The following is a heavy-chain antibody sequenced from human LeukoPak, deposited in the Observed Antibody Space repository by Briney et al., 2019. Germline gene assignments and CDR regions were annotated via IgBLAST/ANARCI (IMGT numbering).Heavy chain of an antibody. D-gene: IGHD4-11*01. V-gene: IGHV4-39*02. CDR1: GGSIRSSYYY. Sequence: SETLSLTCTVSGGSIRSSYYYWGWIRQPPGKGLEWIGSIYDSGSTYYNPSLKSRVTISVDTSKNQFSLKLNSVTAADTAVYYCARDRVRGNSNPYFDYWGQGTLVTVSS. CDR2: IYDSGST. CDR3: ARDRVRGNSNPYFDY. J-gene: IGHJ4*02.